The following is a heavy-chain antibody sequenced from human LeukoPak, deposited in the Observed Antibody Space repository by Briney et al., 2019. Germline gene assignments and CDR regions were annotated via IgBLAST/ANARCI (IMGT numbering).Heavy chain of an antibody. D-gene: IGHD3-22*01. CDR2: TYHSGST. CDR3: ARQKGYYYYSKGPYFVY. Sequence: SQTLSLTYAVSGYFISTGYYWGWTRHRPGKGLEWIVSTYHSGSTYYNPSLRSRVTKSEDTSKNHFYLKMRAVTAADKAVYYCARQKGYYYYSKGPYFVYWGEGALVTVSS. V-gene: IGHV4-38-2*01. J-gene: IGHJ4*02. CDR1: GYFISTGYY.